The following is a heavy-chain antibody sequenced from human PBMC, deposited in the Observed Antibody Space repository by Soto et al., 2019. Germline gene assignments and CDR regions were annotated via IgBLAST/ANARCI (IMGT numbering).Heavy chain of an antibody. CDR2: IIPFFGTA. V-gene: IGHV1-69*01. D-gene: IGHD3-16*01. J-gene: IGHJ4*02. CDR1: GGTFSTFG. CDR3: ARTAPMDAGDKYYYDF. Sequence: QVQLVQSGAEVKKTGSSVKVSCKTSGGTFSTFGISWVRQAPGQGLEWMGGIIPFFGTAEYSQKFEDRITITADDSTNTVYMDLRSMTSADTAIYYCARTAPMDAGDKYYYDFWGQGALVTVSS.